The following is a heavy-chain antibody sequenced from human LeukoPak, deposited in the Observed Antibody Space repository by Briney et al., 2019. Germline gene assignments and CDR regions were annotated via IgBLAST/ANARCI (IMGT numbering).Heavy chain of an antibody. Sequence: ASVKVSCKASGYTFRSYDITWVRQAPGQGLEWMGWISPNNGNTNYAQKFQSRVTMTTDTPTSTAYMEMRSLRSDDTAVYYCARDRDSSGWHVADYWGQGTLVTVSS. J-gene: IGHJ4*02. D-gene: IGHD6-19*01. CDR2: ISPNNGNT. V-gene: IGHV1-18*01. CDR1: GYTFRSYD. CDR3: ARDRDSSGWHVADY.